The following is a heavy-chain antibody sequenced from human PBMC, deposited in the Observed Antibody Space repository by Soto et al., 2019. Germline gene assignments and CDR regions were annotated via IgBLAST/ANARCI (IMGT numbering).Heavy chain of an antibody. CDR1: RGSISSSSYY. Sequence: QLQLQESGPGLVKPSETLSLTCTVSRGSISSSSYYWGWIRQPPGKGLEWIGSIYYSGSTHYNPSLNSRGTISVDTSKNQFSLKLSSVTAADTAVYYCAKTKPQLVQFFDYWGQGTLVTVSS. D-gene: IGHD6-13*01. CDR3: AKTKPQLVQFFDY. J-gene: IGHJ4*02. V-gene: IGHV4-39*01. CDR2: IYYSGST.